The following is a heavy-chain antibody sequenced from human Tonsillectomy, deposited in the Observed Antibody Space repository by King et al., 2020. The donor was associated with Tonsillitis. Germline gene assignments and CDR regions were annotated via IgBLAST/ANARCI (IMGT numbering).Heavy chain of an antibody. J-gene: IGHJ1*01. CDR2: IIPIFGTA. CDR3: ARGVGATKAEYFQH. D-gene: IGHD1-26*01. Sequence: VQLVESGAEVKKPGSSVNVSCKASGGTFSSYAISWVRQAPGQGLEWMGGIIPIFGTANYAQKFQGRVTITADESTSTAYMELSSLRSEDTAVYYCARGVGATKAEYFQHWGQGTLVTVSS. CDR1: GGTFSSYA. V-gene: IGHV1-69*01.